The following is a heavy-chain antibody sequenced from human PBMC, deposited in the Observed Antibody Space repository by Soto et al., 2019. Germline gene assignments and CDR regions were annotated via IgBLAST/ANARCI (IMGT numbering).Heavy chain of an antibody. CDR3: ARHETRLTGDGFDI. CDR1: GFTFSSYS. J-gene: IGHJ3*02. V-gene: IGHV3-21*01. Sequence: EVQLLESGGGLVNPGGSLRLSCATSGFTFSSYSMDWVRQAPGKGLEWVSSINPTSRYVFYADSVRGRFTISRDYAENSLHLQMSGLGGEDTAVYYCARHETRLTGDGFDIWGRGTLVTVSS. D-gene: IGHD3-9*01. CDR2: INPTSRYV.